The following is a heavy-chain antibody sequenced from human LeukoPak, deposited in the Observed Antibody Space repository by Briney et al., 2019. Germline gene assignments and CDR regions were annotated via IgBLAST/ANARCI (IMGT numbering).Heavy chain of an antibody. CDR3: ARERRPTVLYFDY. CDR2: IKQDGSEK. D-gene: IGHD4-17*01. CDR1: GFTFSSYW. Sequence: GGSLRLSCAASGFTFSSYWMSWVRQAPGKGLEWVANIKQDGSEKYYVDSVKGRFTISRDNAKNSLYLQMNSLRAKDTAVYYCARERRPTVLYFDYWGQGTLVTVSS. V-gene: IGHV3-7*01. J-gene: IGHJ4*02.